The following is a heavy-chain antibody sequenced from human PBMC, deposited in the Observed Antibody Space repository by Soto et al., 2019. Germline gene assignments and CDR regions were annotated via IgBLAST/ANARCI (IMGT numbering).Heavy chain of an antibody. D-gene: IGHD2-15*01. Sequence: QVQLVQSGAEVKKPGASVKVSCKASGYTFTSYYMHWVRQAPGQGLEWMGIIKPSGGSTSYAQKFQGRVTITRETSTSTVYKELSSLRAEDTPVYYCARASGHPRRDAFDIWGQGTRVTVSS. J-gene: IGHJ3*02. CDR2: IKPSGGST. V-gene: IGHV1-46*01. CDR3: ARASGHPRRDAFDI. CDR1: GYTFTSYY.